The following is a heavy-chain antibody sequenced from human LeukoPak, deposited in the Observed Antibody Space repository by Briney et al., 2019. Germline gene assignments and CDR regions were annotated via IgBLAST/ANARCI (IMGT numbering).Heavy chain of an antibody. CDR2: ISSNGGST. J-gene: IGHJ6*01. V-gene: IGHV3-64*01. CDR3: ARDRAKYYYYYAMDV. Sequence: GGSLRLSCAASGFTFSDYVMYWVRQAPGKGLEYVSAISSNGGSTIYANSVKGRFTISRDTSKNTLYLQMGSLRVEDMAVYYCARDRAKYYYYYAMDVWGQGTTVTVSS. D-gene: IGHD3-10*01. CDR1: GFTFSDYV.